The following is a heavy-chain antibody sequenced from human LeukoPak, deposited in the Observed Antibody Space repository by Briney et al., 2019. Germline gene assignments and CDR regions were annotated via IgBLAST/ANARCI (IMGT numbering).Heavy chain of an antibody. D-gene: IGHD3-10*01. CDR3: AREGYYGSGSPPSLYFDY. Sequence: GGSLGLSCAASVFTFTNYFIHWVRQAPCKRLEWVAVTSSDLNVKLYADSVKGRFTISRDNSRSTLYLQMNSLRPEDTAIYYCAREGYYGSGSPPSLYFDYWGQGTLVTVSS. CDR2: TSSDLNVK. CDR1: VFTFTNYF. V-gene: IGHV3-30-3*01. J-gene: IGHJ4*02.